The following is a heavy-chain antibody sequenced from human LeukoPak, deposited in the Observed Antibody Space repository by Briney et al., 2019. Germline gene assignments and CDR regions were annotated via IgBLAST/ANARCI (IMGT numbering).Heavy chain of an antibody. J-gene: IGHJ4*02. CDR2: IYHSGST. V-gene: IGHV4-4*02. Sequence: PSGTLSLTCAVSGGSISSSNWWSWVRQPPGKGLEWIGEIYHSGSTNYNPSLKSRVTISVDTSKSQFSLKLSSVTAADTAVYYCARGLDLSSSWQQIGYWGQGTLVTVSS. CDR1: GGSISSSNW. CDR3: ARGLDLSSSWQQIGY. D-gene: IGHD6-13*01.